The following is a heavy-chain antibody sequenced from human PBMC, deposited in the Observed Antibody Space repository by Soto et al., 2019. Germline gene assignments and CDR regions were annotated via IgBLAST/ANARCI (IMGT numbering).Heavy chain of an antibody. CDR2: IIPIFGTA. CDR1: GGTFSSYA. J-gene: IGHJ4*02. Sequence: QVQLVQSGAEVKKPGSSVKVPCKASGGTFSSYAISWVRQAPGQGLEWMGGIIPIFGTANYAQKFQGRVTITADESTSTAYMELSSLRSEDTAVYYCAVGYSGYDPTGKLFDYWGQGTLVTVSS. CDR3: AVGYSGYDPTGKLFDY. V-gene: IGHV1-69*01. D-gene: IGHD5-12*01.